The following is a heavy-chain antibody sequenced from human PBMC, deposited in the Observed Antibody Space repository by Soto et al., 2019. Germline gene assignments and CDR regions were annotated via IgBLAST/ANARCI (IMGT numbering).Heavy chain of an antibody. D-gene: IGHD4-4*01. CDR1: GYTFTSYY. Sequence: ASVKVSCKASGYTFTSYYMHWVRQAPGQGLEWMGIINPSGGSTSYAQKFQGRVTMTRDTSTSTVYMELSSLRSEDTAVYYCARDRRSDYSNYFYHYGMDVWGPGTTVTVSS. CDR3: ARDRRSDYSNYFYHYGMDV. J-gene: IGHJ6*02. V-gene: IGHV1-46*01. CDR2: INPSGGST.